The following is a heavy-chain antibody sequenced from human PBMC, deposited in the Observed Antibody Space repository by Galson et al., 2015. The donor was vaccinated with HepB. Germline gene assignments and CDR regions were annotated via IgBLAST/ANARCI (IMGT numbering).Heavy chain of an antibody. CDR1: GFTFNTYV. CDR3: AKGLLQYDFWARHDAFDI. D-gene: IGHD3-3*01. J-gene: IGHJ3*02. Sequence: SLRLSCAAPGFTFNTYVMYWVRQAPGKGLEWVATISYDGTNRYYADSVKGRFTISRDNSRNTLFLQMNSLRPEDTAVYYYAKGLLQYDFWARHDAFDIWGQGTMVTVSS. V-gene: IGHV3-30*18. CDR2: ISYDGTNR.